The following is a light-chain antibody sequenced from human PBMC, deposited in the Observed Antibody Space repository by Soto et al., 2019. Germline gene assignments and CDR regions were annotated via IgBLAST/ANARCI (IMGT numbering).Light chain of an antibody. CDR2: AAS. J-gene: IGKJ4*01. V-gene: IGKV1-12*01. CDR3: QQANTFPPT. Sequence: DIQMTQSPSSVSASVGDRVTITCRASQDISSWLTWYQQKPGRAPNLLIYAASSLQSGVPSRFSGSGSGTEFTLTISSLQPEDFATYYCQQANTFPPTFGGGTKVEIK. CDR1: QDISSW.